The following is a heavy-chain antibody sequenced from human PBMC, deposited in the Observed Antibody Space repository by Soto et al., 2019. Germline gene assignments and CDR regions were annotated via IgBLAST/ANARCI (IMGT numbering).Heavy chain of an antibody. V-gene: IGHV4-39*01. Sequence: QLHLEESGPGLVKPSETLSLTCSVSGVSISSSSHYWAWIRQAPGQGLEWIGSAYQSGNTYYNPSLTSRVAMSGDTSTNEVPLRLRSVTAGDTAVYFCARHALQEEFDLCGQGTPVNVSS. CDR2: AYQSGNT. J-gene: IGHJ4*02. CDR1: GVSISSSSHY. CDR3: ARHALQEEFDL.